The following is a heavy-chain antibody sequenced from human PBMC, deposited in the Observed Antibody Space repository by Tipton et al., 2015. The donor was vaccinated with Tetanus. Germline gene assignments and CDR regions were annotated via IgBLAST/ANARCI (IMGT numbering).Heavy chain of an antibody. D-gene: IGHD3-22*01. CDR1: GGSISSFNYY. V-gene: IGHV4-39*01. CDR2: IYYSGTT. J-gene: IGHJ3*02. Sequence: LRLSCTVSGGSISSFNYYWGWVRQPPGKGLAWIGCIYYSGTTYYNPSLRSRVTLSVDTSNTQFSLRATSVTAADTAVYYCARLASSANDAHAFDIWGQGTMVTVSS. CDR3: ARLASSANDAHAFDI.